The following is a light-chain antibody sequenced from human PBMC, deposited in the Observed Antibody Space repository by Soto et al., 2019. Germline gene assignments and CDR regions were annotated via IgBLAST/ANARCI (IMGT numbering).Light chain of an antibody. CDR2: SNN. CDR1: SSNIGSDT. V-gene: IGLV1-44*01. Sequence: QSVLTQPPSASGTPGQRVTISCSGSSSNIGSDTVKWYQHLPGTAPKLLIYSNNQRHSGVPDRFSGSKSGTSASLAISGLQSEEEADYYCAAWDDSLNGPVFGGGTKVTVL. CDR3: AAWDDSLNGPV. J-gene: IGLJ2*01.